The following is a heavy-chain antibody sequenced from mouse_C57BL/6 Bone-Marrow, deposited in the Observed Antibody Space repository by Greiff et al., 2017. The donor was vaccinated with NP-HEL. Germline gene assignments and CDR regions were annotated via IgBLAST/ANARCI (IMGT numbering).Heavy chain of an antibody. Sequence: VQLQQSGPELVKPGASVKISCKASGYTFTDYYMNWVKQSHGKSLEWIGDINPNNGGTSYNQKFKGKATLTVDKSSSTAYMGLRSLTSEDSAVYYCATPDSSGDSAWFAYWGQGTLVTVSA. CDR1: GYTFTDYY. V-gene: IGHV1-26*01. J-gene: IGHJ3*01. CDR3: ATPDSSGDSAWFAY. CDR2: INPNNGGT. D-gene: IGHD3-2*02.